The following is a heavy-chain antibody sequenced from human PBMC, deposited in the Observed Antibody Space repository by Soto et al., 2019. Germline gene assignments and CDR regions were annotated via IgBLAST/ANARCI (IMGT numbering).Heavy chain of an antibody. J-gene: IGHJ6*02. Sequence: EEQLVESGGAVVQPGGSLRLSCEASGFTFGSYTMHWVRQAPGKGLEWVSLISWNGGSSFYADSVKGRFTISRDNSRDPLYLQMNSLGPENSALYFCAKNKGAHGSGGGDVWGHGTTVTVSS. CDR1: GFTFGSYT. CDR3: AKNKGAHGSGGGDV. CDR2: ISWNGGSS. D-gene: IGHD3-10*01. V-gene: IGHV3-43*01.